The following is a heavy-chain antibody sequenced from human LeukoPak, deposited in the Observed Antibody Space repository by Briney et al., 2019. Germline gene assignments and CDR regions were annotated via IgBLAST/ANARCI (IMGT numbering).Heavy chain of an antibody. J-gene: IGHJ4*02. V-gene: IGHV1-2*02. CDR1: GYNFTGYY. D-gene: IGHD6-13*01. Sequence: ASVKVSCKASGYNFTGYYLHWVRQAPGQGLEWMGWINPNTGGTNYAQKFQGRVTMTRDTSISTAYMELSRLRSDDTAVYYCARVSSIAAAGISSGLGYWGQGTLVTVSS. CDR2: INPNTGGT. CDR3: ARVSSIAAAGISSGLGY.